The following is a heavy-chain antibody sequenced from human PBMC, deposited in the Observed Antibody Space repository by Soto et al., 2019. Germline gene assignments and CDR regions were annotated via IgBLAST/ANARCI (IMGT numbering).Heavy chain of an antibody. D-gene: IGHD2-15*01. J-gene: IGHJ4*02. CDR2: ISGSSSTT. CDR1: GFTFNIYS. V-gene: IGHV3-48*01. Sequence: EVELVESGGGLVQPGGSLRLSCAASGFTFNIYSMNWVRQAPGKGLEWVSYISGSSSTTYYADSVKGRFTISRDNAKNSLYLQMNSLRAEDTAVYYCATDKLGYCSDGRCYRPGYFENWGQGTPVTVSS. CDR3: ATDKLGYCSDGRCYRPGYFEN.